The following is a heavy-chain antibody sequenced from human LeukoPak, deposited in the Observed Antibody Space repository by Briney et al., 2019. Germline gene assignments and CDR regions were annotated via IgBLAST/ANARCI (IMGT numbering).Heavy chain of an antibody. CDR1: GFTFSGYG. Sequence: GGSLRVSCAGSGFTFSGYGMHWVRQAPGRGLVWVSRINSDGRGTTYADSEKGRFTISRDNAKSTLYLQMNSLRAEDTAVYYCVRGYYGMDVWGQGTTVIVSS. V-gene: IGHV3-74*01. CDR3: VRGYYGMDV. J-gene: IGHJ6*02. CDR2: INSDGRGT.